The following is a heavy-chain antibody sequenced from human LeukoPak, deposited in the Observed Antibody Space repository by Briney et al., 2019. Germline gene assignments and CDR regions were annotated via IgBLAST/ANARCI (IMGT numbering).Heavy chain of an antibody. J-gene: IGHJ4*02. CDR1: GFTFSTYS. D-gene: IGHD4-23*01. CDR3: ARDDYGGLDY. CDR2: ISSSSSYI. V-gene: IGHV3-21*01. Sequence: AGGSLRLSCAASGFTFSTYSMNWVRQAPGKGLEWVSSISSSSSYISYADSVKGRFTISRDNAKNSLYPQMTSLRAEDTAVYYCARDDYGGLDYWGQGTLVTVSS.